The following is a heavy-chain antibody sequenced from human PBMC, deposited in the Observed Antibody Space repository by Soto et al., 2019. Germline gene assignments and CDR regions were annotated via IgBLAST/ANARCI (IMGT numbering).Heavy chain of an antibody. CDR2: ISSSSSYI. Sequence: PGGSLRLSCAASGFTFSDYYMSWIRQAPGKGLECVSYISSSSSYIHSADSVKGRFTISRDNAKNSLYLQMNSLRAEDTAVYYCARASGWTHASDIWGQGTMVTVSS. D-gene: IGHD2-15*01. CDR3: ARASGWTHASDI. V-gene: IGHV3-11*06. CDR1: GFTFSDYY. J-gene: IGHJ3*02.